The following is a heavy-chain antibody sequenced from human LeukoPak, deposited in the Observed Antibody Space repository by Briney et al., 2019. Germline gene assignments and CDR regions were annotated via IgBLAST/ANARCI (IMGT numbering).Heavy chain of an antibody. CDR2: IDIDGTGT. CDR3: GTVFDH. V-gene: IGHV3-74*01. Sequence: GGSLRLSCAASGFTFTNYWMHWVRQAPGKGLVWVSRIDIDGTGTSYAASVKGRFTISRDNAKNTVSLQMNSLKAEDTAVYSCGTVFDHWGPGILVTVSS. J-gene: IGHJ4*02. CDR1: GFTFTNYW.